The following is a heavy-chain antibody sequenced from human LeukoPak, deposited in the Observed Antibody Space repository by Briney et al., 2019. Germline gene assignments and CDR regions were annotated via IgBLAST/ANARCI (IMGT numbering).Heavy chain of an antibody. Sequence: GASVKVSCTASGYTFTSYGISWVRQAPGQGLEWMGWISAYNGNTNYAQKLQGRVTMTTDTSTSTAYMELRSLRSDDTAVYYCARDHRTLGSSGWYTIDYWGQGTLVTVSS. CDR2: ISAYNGNT. V-gene: IGHV1-18*04. CDR1: GYTFTSYG. CDR3: ARDHRTLGSSGWYTIDY. J-gene: IGHJ4*02. D-gene: IGHD6-19*01.